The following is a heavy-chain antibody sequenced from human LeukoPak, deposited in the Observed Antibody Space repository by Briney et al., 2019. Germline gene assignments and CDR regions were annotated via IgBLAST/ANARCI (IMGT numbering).Heavy chain of an antibody. J-gene: IGHJ4*02. CDR2: TRNKGNSYTT. V-gene: IGHV3-72*01. CDR1: GFTFSNYG. CDR3: VRGIPSGAIFDY. Sequence: GGSLRLSCAVSGFTFSNYGMHWVRQAPGKGLEWVGRTRNKGNSYTTQYAASVKGRFTISRDDSKNSLYLQMNSLKTEDTAVYYCVRGIPSGAIFDYWGQGTLVTVSS. D-gene: IGHD6-25*01.